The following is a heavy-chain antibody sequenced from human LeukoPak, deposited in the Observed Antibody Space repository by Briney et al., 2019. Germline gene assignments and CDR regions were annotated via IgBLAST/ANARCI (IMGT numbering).Heavy chain of an antibody. J-gene: IGHJ6*03. CDR3: ARGSWITGSTSYYYHMDV. V-gene: IGHV1-8*01. D-gene: IGHD1-7*01. CDR2: MNPNNGRT. CDR1: GYNFISYD. Sequence: GASGKVSCKASGYNFISYDINWVRQATGQGLEWMGWMNPNNGRTGYAQKFQGRVTMTRNSSITTVYMELNTLRSEDTAVYYCARGSWITGSTSYYYHMDVWGKGTTVTVSS.